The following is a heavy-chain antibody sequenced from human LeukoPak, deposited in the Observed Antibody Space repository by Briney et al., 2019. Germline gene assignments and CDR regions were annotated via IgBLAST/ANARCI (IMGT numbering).Heavy chain of an antibody. Sequence: PGGSLRLSCAASGFTFSTSWMTWVRQAPGKGLEWVSVIYSGGSTYYADSVKGRFTISRDNSKNTLYLQMNSLRAEDTAVYYCARNGYYYGSSGYYGYYMDVWGKGTTVTVSS. V-gene: IGHV3-53*01. J-gene: IGHJ6*03. D-gene: IGHD3-22*01. CDR3: ARNGYYYGSSGYYGYYMDV. CDR2: IYSGGST. CDR1: GFTFSTSW.